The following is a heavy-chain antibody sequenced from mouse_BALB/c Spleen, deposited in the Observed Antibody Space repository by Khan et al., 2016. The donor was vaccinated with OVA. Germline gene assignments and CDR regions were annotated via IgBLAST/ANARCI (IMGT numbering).Heavy chain of an antibody. CDR2: INPSNGYT. CDR3: VGDGAYHRNDGWFAY. V-gene: IGHV1-4*01. D-gene: IGHD2-14*01. Sequence: VQLQESGAELARPGASVKMSCKASGYTFTSYTIHWIKKRPGQGLEWIGYINPSNGYTNYNQKFKDKATLTTDKSSTTAYLQLSSLTSDDSAVYNCVGDGAYHRNDGWFAYWGQGTLVTVSA. CDR1: GYTFTSYT. J-gene: IGHJ3*01.